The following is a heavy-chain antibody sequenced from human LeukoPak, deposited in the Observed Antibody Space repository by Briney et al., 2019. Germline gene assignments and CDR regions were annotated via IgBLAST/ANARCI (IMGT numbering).Heavy chain of an antibody. D-gene: IGHD3-16*02. Sequence: PGGSLRLSYAATGFTFSSYSMNWVRPAPGMGLASVSCISLWSSTIYYADSVKGRFTISRDNAKNSLYLQMNSLRAEDTAVYYCARDRYDYVWGSYRYTFDYWGQGTLVTVSS. CDR3: ARDRYDYVWGSYRYTFDY. CDR2: ISLWSSTI. J-gene: IGHJ4*02. V-gene: IGHV3-48*01. CDR1: GFTFSSYS.